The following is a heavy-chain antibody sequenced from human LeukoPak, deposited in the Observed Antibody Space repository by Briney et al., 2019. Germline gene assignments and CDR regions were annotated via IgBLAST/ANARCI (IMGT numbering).Heavy chain of an antibody. CDR2: MNPNSGNT. CDR3: ARTRTRMVVTAGDAFDI. J-gene: IGHJ3*02. D-gene: IGHD2-21*02. CDR1: GYTFTSYD. V-gene: IGHV1-8*03. Sequence: GASVKVSCKASGYTFTSYDINWVRQATGQGLEWMGWMNPNSGNTGYAQKFQGRVTITADESTSTAYMELSSLRSEDTAVYYCARTRTRMVVTAGDAFDIWGQGTMVTVSS.